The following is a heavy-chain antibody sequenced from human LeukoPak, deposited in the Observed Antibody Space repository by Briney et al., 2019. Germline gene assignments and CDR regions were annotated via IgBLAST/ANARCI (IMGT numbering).Heavy chain of an antibody. V-gene: IGHV4-39*01. J-gene: IGHJ4*02. Sequence: SETLSLTCTVSGGSISSSSYYWGWIRQPPGKGLEWIGSIYYSGSTYYNPSLKSRVTISVDTSKNQFSLKLSSVTAADTAVYYCAGGYSYGYLVDYWGQGTLVTVSS. CDR2: IYYSGST. CDR1: GGSISSSSYY. D-gene: IGHD5-18*01. CDR3: AGGYSYGYLVDY.